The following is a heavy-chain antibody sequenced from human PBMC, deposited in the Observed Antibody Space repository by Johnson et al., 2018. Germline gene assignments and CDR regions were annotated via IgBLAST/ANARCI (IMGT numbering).Heavy chain of an antibody. CDR2: ISYDGSNK. D-gene: IGHD5-24*01. CDR1: GFTFSSYG. V-gene: IGHV3-30*03. CDR3: TRGRRDFQH. Sequence: QVQLVQSGGGVVQPGRSLRLSCAASGFTFSSYGMHWVRQAPGKGLEWVAVISYDGSNKYYADSMKGRFTISRDNSKNTLYLQMNSLKTEDTAVYYCTRGRRDFQHWGQGTLVTVSS. J-gene: IGHJ1*01.